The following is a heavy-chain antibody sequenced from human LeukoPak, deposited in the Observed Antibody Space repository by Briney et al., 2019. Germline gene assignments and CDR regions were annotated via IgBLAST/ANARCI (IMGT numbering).Heavy chain of an antibody. CDR2: IGSSGTTT. Sequence: GGSLRLSCAASGFTFSIYSMNWVRQAPGRGLEWLSYIGSSGTTTYYADSVKGRFTISRDNAKNSLYLQMNSLRAEDTAVYYCARGPGWGYFDYWGQGTLVTVSS. V-gene: IGHV3-48*01. D-gene: IGHD6-19*01. CDR1: GFTFSIYS. J-gene: IGHJ4*02. CDR3: ARGPGWGYFDY.